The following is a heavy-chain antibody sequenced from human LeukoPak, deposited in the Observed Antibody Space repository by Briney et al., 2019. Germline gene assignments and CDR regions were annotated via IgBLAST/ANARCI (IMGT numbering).Heavy chain of an antibody. V-gene: IGHV4-38-2*02. D-gene: IGHD4-17*01. J-gene: IGHJ5*02. Sequence: SETLSLTCTVSGYSISSGYYWGWIRQPPGKGLEWIGSIYYSGSTYYNPSLKSRVTISVDTSKNQFSLKLSSVTAADTAVYYCARDGYGDYSNPWGQGTLVTVSS. CDR3: ARDGYGDYSNP. CDR1: GYSISSGYY. CDR2: IYYSGST.